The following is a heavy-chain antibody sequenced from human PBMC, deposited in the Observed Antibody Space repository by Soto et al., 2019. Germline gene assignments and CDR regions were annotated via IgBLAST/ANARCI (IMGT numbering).Heavy chain of an antibody. J-gene: IGHJ5*02. CDR2: INPGGGST. V-gene: IGHV1-46*01. CDR1: GYTFTSYY. D-gene: IGHD6-19*01. Sequence: ASVKVSCKASGYTFTSYYMHWVRQAPGQGLEWMGIINPGGGSTSYAQKFQGRVTMTRDTSTSTVYMELSSLRSEDTAVYYCARVGYSSGWYNWFDPWGQGTLVTVSS. CDR3: ARVGYSSGWYNWFDP.